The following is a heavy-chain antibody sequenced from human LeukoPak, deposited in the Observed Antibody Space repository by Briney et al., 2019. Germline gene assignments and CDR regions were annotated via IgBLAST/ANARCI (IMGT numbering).Heavy chain of an antibody. CDR3: ARAVLATKSEHWFDS. D-gene: IGHD2-8*01. CDR2: IYYTGST. J-gene: IGHJ5*01. V-gene: IGHV4-59*01. Sequence: SETLSLTCTVSGGSISSFYWSWIRQPPGKGLEWIGYIYYTGSTNYNSSLKSRVTISVDTSKNQFSLNLSSVTAADTAMNYCARAVLATKSEHWFDSWGQGTLVTVSS. CDR1: GGSISSFY.